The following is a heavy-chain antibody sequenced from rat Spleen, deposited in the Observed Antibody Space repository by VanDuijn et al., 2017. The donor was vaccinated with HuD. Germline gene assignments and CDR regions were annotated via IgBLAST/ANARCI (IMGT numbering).Heavy chain of an antibody. Sequence: EVQLVESGGGLVQPGRSLKLSCAASGFTFNNYDMAWVRQTPTKGLEWVASISPSGGGTYYRDSVKGRLTVSRDNTRSTQFLQMHSLRSEDTATYYCARQDTSGYSNWFTYWGQGTLVTVSS. V-gene: IGHV5S13*01. D-gene: IGHD4-3*01. CDR1: GFTFNNYD. CDR2: ISPSGGGT. J-gene: IGHJ3*01. CDR3: ARQDTSGYSNWFTY.